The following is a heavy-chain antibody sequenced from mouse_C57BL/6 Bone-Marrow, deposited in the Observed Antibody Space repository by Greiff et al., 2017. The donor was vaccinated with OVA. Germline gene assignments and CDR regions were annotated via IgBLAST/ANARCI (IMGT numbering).Heavy chain of an antibody. CDR2: IYPSDSET. V-gene: IGHV1-61*01. D-gene: IGHD1-1*01. CDR3: AREGYYGRFDY. Sequence: VQLQQPGAELVRPGSSVKLSCKASGYTFTSYWMDWVKQRPGQGLEWIGNIYPSDSETHYNQKFKDKATLTVDKSSSTAYMQLSSLTSEDSAIYYCAREGYYGRFDYWGQGTTLTVSS. J-gene: IGHJ2*01. CDR1: GYTFTSYW.